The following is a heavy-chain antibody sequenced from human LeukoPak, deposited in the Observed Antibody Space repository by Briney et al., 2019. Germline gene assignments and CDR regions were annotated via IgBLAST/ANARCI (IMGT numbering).Heavy chain of an antibody. V-gene: IGHV3-48*03. CDR2: ISASGSTV. Sequence: GGSLGLSCAASGFTFSNYEMNWVRQAPGKGLEWVSDISASGSTVYYADSVEGRFTISRDNAKNSLYLQMNSLRAEDTAIYYCARAWGRTLTYYYGMDVWGQGTTVTVSS. CDR3: ARAWGRTLTYYYGMDV. CDR1: GFTFSNYE. J-gene: IGHJ6*02. D-gene: IGHD3-16*01.